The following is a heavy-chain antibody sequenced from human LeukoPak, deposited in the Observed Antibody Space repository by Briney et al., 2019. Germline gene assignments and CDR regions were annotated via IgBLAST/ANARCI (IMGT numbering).Heavy chain of an antibody. V-gene: IGHV1-18*01. Sequence: ASVKVSCKASGYTFTNYGISWVRQAPGQGLEWMGWISGYNGNTNYAQDVQGRVTMTTDTSTRTAYMELRSLRSDDTAVYYCARVSCGGDCYSNWFDPWGQGTLVTLSS. CDR1: GYTFTNYG. CDR2: ISGYNGNT. CDR3: ARVSCGGDCYSNWFDP. D-gene: IGHD2-21*02. J-gene: IGHJ5*02.